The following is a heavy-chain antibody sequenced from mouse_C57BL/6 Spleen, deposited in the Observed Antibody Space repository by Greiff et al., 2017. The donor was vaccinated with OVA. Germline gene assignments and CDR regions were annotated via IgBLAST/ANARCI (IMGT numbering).Heavy chain of an antibody. J-gene: IGHJ2*01. V-gene: IGHV5-4*01. CDR2: ISDGGSYT. D-gene: IGHD1-1*01. CDR1: GFTFSSYA. Sequence: EVKLMESGGGLVKPGGSLKLSCAASGFTFSSYAMSWVRQTPEKRLEWVATISDGGSYTYYPDNVKGRFTISRDNAKNNLYLQMSHLKSEDTAMYYCAREPTVVATRGYFDYWGQGTTLTVSS. CDR3: AREPTVVATRGYFDY.